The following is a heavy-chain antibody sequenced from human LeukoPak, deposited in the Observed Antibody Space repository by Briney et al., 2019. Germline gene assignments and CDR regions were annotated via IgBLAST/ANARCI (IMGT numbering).Heavy chain of an antibody. D-gene: IGHD2-2*01. J-gene: IGHJ4*02. V-gene: IGHV3-23*01. CDR1: GFTFSNYT. CDR3: AKDQYCTSTSCYVGY. CDR2: INVSGGST. Sequence: GGSLRLSCAASGFTFSNYTMSWVRQAPGKGLEWVSGINVSGGSTFYADSVRGRFTISRDNSKNTLYLQMNSLRAEDTAVYYCAKDQYCTSTSCYVGYWGQGTLVTVSS.